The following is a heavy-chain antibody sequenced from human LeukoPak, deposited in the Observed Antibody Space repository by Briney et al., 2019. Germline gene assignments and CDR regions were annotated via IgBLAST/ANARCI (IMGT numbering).Heavy chain of an antibody. D-gene: IGHD4-17*01. CDR2: ISGSGGST. J-gene: IGHJ5*02. CDR1: GFTFSSYA. V-gene: IGHV3-23*01. Sequence: GGSLRLSCAASGFTFSSYAMSWVRQAPGKGLEWVSGISGSGGSTHYADSVKGRFTISRDNSKNTLYLQMNSLRAEDTAVYYCAKDRGYGEAGMTTVITGWFDPWGQGTLVTVSS. CDR3: AKDRGYGEAGMTTVITGWFDP.